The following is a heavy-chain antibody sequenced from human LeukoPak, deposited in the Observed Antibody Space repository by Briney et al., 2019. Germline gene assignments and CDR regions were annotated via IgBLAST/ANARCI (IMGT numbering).Heavy chain of an antibody. D-gene: IGHD6-13*01. J-gene: IGHJ3*02. Sequence: GGSLRLSCAASGFTFRSYTMNWFRQAPGKGLDWVSSISSSSSYIYYTASVKGRFTISRDNAKNSLYLQMNSLRAEDTAVYYCARNPNRGTFDIWGQGTMVTVSS. CDR2: ISSSSSYI. V-gene: IGHV3-21*01. CDR3: ARNPNRGTFDI. CDR1: GFTFRSYT.